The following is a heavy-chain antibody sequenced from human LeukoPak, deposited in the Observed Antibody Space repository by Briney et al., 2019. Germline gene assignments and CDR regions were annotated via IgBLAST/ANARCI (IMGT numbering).Heavy chain of an antibody. CDR3: ARSLYGGNSHYFDY. Sequence: SETLSLTCAVYGGSFSGYYWSWIRQPPGKGLEWIGEINHSGSTNYNPSLKSRVTISVDKSKNQFSLKLSSVTAADTAVYYCARSLYGGNSHYFDYWGQGTLVTVSS. CDR1: GGSFSGYY. D-gene: IGHD4-23*01. V-gene: IGHV4-34*01. CDR2: INHSGST. J-gene: IGHJ4*02.